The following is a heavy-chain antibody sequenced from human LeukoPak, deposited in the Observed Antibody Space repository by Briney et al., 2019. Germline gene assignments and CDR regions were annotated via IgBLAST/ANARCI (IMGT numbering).Heavy chain of an antibody. D-gene: IGHD1-1*01. J-gene: IGHJ4*02. CDR2: TNPNSGGT. V-gene: IGHV1-2*02. CDR3: ARVPRGTGIVSGYFDY. Sequence: ASVKVSCKASGYTFTGYYMHWVRQAPGQGLEWMGWTNPNSGGTNYAQKFQGRVTMTRDTSISTAYMELSRLRSDDTAVYYCARVPRGTGIVSGYFDYWGQGTLVTVSS. CDR1: GYTFTGYY.